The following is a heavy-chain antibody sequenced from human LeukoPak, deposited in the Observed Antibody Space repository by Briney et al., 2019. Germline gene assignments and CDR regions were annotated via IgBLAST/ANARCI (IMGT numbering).Heavy chain of an antibody. CDR3: AKDLGGAMIVVV. V-gene: IGHV3-21*04. J-gene: IGHJ4*02. D-gene: IGHD3-22*01. CDR2: ISSSSSYI. CDR1: GFTFSSYS. Sequence: PGGSLRLSCAASGFTFSSYSMNWVRQAPGKGLEWVSSISSSSSYIYYADSVKGRFTISRDNSKNTLYLQMNSLRAEDTAIYYCAKDLGGAMIVVVGGQGTLVTVSS.